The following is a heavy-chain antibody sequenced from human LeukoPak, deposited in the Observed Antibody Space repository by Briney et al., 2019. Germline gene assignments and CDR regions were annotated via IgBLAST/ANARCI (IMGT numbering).Heavy chain of an antibody. J-gene: IGHJ6*02. CDR2: ISSNGGST. CDR1: GFTFSSYA. Sequence: PGGSLRLSCSASGFTFSSYAMHWVRQAPGKGLEYVSAISSNGGSTYYADSVKGRFTISRDNSKNTLYLQMSSLRAEDTAVYYCARMLQSIAWGGGMDVWGQGTTVTVSS. V-gene: IGHV3-64D*09. CDR3: ARMLQSIAWGGGMDV. D-gene: IGHD5-24*01.